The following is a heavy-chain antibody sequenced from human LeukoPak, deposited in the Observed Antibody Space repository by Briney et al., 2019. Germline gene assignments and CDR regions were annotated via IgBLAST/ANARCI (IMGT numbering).Heavy chain of an antibody. V-gene: IGHV3-11*01. D-gene: IGHD3-10*01. CDR1: GFTLSDFY. J-gene: IGHJ4*02. CDR3: ARRKGDPFDS. CDR2: SRGRCRTI. Sequence: PGGSLRLSCAASGFTLSDFYMSCIRESRGGGLEWLSYSRGRCRTIYFAGSVEGRFTISRDNSKNSLYLQMNNLRAEDTAVYYCARRKGDPFDSWGQGTLVTVSS.